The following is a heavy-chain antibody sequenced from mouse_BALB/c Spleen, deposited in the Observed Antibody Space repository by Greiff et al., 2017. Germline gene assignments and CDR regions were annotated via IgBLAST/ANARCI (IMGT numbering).Heavy chain of an antibody. CDR3: TRFAYYKYFDY. V-gene: IGHV1-5*01. J-gene: IGHJ2*01. CDR1: GYTFTSYW. CDR2: IYPGNSDT. Sequence: VQLQQSGTVLARPGASVKMSCKATGYTFTSYWMQWVKQRPGQGLEWIGAIYPGNSDTSYNQKFKGKAKLTAVTSTSTAYMELSSLTNEDSAVYDCTRFAYYKYFDYWGQGTTLTVSS. D-gene: IGHD2-12*01.